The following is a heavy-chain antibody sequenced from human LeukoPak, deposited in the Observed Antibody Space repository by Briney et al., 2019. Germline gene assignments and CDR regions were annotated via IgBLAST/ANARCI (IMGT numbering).Heavy chain of an antibody. D-gene: IGHD3-16*01. CDR2: TYTSGST. V-gene: IGHV4-4*07. J-gene: IGHJ6*03. Sequence: SETLSLTCTVSGGSISSYYWSWIRQPAGKGREWIGRTYTSGSTNHNPSLKSRVTMSVDTSKNQFSLKLSSVTAADTAVYYCASGGYYMDVWGKGTTVTVSS. CDR3: ASGGYYMDV. CDR1: GGSISSYY.